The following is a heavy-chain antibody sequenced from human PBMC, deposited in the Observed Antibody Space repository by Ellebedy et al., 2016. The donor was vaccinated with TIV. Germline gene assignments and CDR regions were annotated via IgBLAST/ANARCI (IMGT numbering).Heavy chain of an antibody. V-gene: IGHV3-11*04. Sequence: GESLKISCAASRFTVSNNYMNWVRQAPGKGLEWVAYITSTGDSVYYADSVKGRFTISRDAAKNSVYLQMNSLRAEDTAVYYCARAEGDYWGQGTLVTVSP. CDR3: ARAEGDY. J-gene: IGHJ4*02. CDR2: ITSTGDSV. CDR1: RFTVSNNY.